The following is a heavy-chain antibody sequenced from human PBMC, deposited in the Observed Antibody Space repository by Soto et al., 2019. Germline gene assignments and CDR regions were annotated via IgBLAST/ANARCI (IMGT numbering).Heavy chain of an antibody. D-gene: IGHD5-12*01. J-gene: IGHJ6*02. CDR3: ARDGGYSGFGFGRMDV. V-gene: IGHV4-31*03. Sequence: QVQLQESGPGLVKPSQTLSLTCTVSGGSISSGDYYWSWIRQHPGKGLEWIGYIHYSGSTYYNPSLKGRVTISVDSSKNQFSLKLNSVTAADTAVYYCARDGGYSGFGFGRMDVWGHGTTVTVSS. CDR1: GGSISSGDYY. CDR2: IHYSGST.